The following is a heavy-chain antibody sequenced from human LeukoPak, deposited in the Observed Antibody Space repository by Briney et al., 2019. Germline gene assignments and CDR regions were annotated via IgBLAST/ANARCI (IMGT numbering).Heavy chain of an antibody. CDR2: IYYSGST. J-gene: IGHJ4*02. Sequence: SQTLSLTCTVSGGSISSGDYYWSWIRQPPGKGLEWIGYIYYSGSTYYNPSLKSRVTISVDTSKNQFSLKLSSVTAADTAVYYCARYTATTVTFDYWGQETLVTVSS. CDR1: GGSISSGDYY. D-gene: IGHD4-17*01. CDR3: ARYTATTVTFDY. V-gene: IGHV4-30-4*01.